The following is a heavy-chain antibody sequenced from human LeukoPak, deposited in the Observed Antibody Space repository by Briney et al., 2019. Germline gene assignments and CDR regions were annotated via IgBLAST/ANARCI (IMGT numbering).Heavy chain of an antibody. V-gene: IGHV3-23*01. J-gene: IGHJ4*02. CDR2: IGGSGSGT. CDR3: ARKAGYYYGSGDY. CDR1: GFTFSSYA. D-gene: IGHD3-10*01. Sequence: GGSLRLSCAASGFTFSSYAMSWVRQAPGKGLEWVSAIGGSGSGTYYTDSVKGRFTISRDNSKNTLYLEMNSLRAEDTAVYYCARKAGYYYGSGDYWGQGILVTVSS.